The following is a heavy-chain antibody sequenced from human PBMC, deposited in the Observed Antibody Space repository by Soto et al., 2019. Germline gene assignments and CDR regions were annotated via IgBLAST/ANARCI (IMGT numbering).Heavy chain of an antibody. Sequence: PGGSLRLSCTASGFTFNNKWMHWVRQAPGKGLVWLSRIGGAAATTNYADSVKGRFTISRDNAKNIVFLHVNGLTDEDTAVYYCARGGAMGVDYWGQGTLVTVSS. J-gene: IGHJ4*02. D-gene: IGHD1-26*01. CDR3: ARGGAMGVDY. CDR1: GFTFNNKW. CDR2: IGGAAATT. V-gene: IGHV3-74*01.